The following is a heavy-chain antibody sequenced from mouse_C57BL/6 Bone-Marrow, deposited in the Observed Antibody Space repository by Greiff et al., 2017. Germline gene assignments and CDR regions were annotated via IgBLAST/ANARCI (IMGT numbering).Heavy chain of an antibody. Sequence: VKLVESGPGLVQPSQSLSITCTVSGFSLTSYGVPWVRQSPGKGLEWLGVIWSGGSTDYNAAFISRLSISKDNSKSQVFFKMNSLQADDTAIYYCARKKENGYEGFAYWGQGTLVTVSA. CDR1: GFSLTSYG. D-gene: IGHD2-2*01. CDR3: ARKKENGYEGFAY. J-gene: IGHJ3*01. CDR2: IWSGGST. V-gene: IGHV2-2*01.